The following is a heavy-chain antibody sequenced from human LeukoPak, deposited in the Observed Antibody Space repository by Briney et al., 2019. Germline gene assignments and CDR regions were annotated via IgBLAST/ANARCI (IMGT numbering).Heavy chain of an antibody. J-gene: IGHJ3*02. V-gene: IGHV3-7*01. CDR1: GFTFNNYW. CDR2: IKQDGSEK. Sequence: PGGSLRLSCAASGFTFNNYWMNWVRQAPGRGLEWVANIKQDGSEKYSVDSVKGRFTISRDNAKNSLYLQMNSLGAEDTAVYYCARGGRRSYGDDAFDMWGQGTMVTVSS. CDR3: ARGGRRSYGDDAFDM. D-gene: IGHD3-16*01.